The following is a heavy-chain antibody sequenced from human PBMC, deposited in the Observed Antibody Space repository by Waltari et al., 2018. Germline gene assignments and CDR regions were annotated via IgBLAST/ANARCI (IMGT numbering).Heavy chain of an antibody. Sequence: QVQLQESGPGLVKPSEPLSLTCTVSGGSISGYYWTWIRQPAGKGLEWLGRVYTSGSTNYNPSRKSRVTMSVDTSKNQFSLKLSSVTAADTAVYFCAREIDRGPGRWFDPWGQGTLVTVSS. V-gene: IGHV4-4*07. CDR2: VYTSGST. J-gene: IGHJ5*02. CDR3: AREIDRGPGRWFDP. CDR1: GGSISGYY. D-gene: IGHD1-26*01.